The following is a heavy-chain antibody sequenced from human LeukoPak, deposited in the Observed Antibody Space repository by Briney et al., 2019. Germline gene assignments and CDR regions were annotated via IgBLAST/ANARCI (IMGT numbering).Heavy chain of an antibody. CDR3: ARSKDNCFDS. Sequence: SQTLSLTCAISGDSVSSNCVGWNWIRQSPSRGLEWLGKTYYRCKWYNDYAVSVKSRITIKPDTSKNHFSLQLNSVTPEDTALYYCARSKDNCFDSWGQGTLVTVSS. CDR2: TYYRCKWYN. J-gene: IGHJ5*01. CDR1: GDSVSSNCVG. V-gene: IGHV6-1*01.